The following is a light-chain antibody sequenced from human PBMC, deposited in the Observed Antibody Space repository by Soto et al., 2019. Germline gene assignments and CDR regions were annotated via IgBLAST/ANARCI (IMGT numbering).Light chain of an antibody. CDR1: SSDVGGHDY. V-gene: IGLV2-14*01. J-gene: IGLJ3*02. Sequence: QSVLTQPASVSGSPGQSITISCTGTSSDVGGHDYVSWYQHHPGKAPKLMIYEVTHRPSGVSNRFSGSKSGNTASLTISGLQAEDETVYFCSSYTTRSTWVFGGGTKLTVL. CDR3: SSYTTRSTWV. CDR2: EVT.